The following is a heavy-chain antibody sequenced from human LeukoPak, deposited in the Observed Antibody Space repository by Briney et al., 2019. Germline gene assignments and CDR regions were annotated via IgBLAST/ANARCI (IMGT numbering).Heavy chain of an antibody. D-gene: IGHD1-26*01. CDR3: ARRRGATGGRDLDY. V-gene: IGHV3-23*01. Sequence: PGGSLRLSCAASGFTFSSYAMSWVRQAPGKGLEWVSAISGGGATTYYADSVRGRFTISRDNFENTLYLQMNSLRAEDTAVYFCARRRGATGGRDLDYWGQGTLVTVSS. CDR2: ISGGGATT. J-gene: IGHJ4*02. CDR1: GFTFSSYA.